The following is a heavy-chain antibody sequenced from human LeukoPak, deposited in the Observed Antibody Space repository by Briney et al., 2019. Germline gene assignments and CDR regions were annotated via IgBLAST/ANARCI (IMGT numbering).Heavy chain of an antibody. V-gene: IGHV4-4*07. D-gene: IGHD5-12*01. CDR2: IYTSGST. Sequence: SGTLSLTCSVSGDSISGFYWSWIRQPAGKGLEWIGRIYTSGSTNYNPSLKSRVTMSVDTSQNQFSLRLTSMTAADTAVYYCARDVAGNTFDYWGQGTLVTVSS. CDR1: GDSISGFY. CDR3: ARDVAGNTFDY. J-gene: IGHJ4*02.